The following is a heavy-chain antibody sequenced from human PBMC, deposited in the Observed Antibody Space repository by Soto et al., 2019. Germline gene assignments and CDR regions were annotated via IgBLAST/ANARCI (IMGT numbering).Heavy chain of an antibody. CDR3: ARTSPVAGGFDY. Sequence: QVQLQESGPGLVKPSETLSLTCTVSGGSISNYYWSWIRQAPGKRLEWIGYIYYTTNYNPSLKSRVTISADTSKNPISLKLTSVTAADTAVYYCARTSPVAGGFDYWGQGTLVTVSS. J-gene: IGHJ4*02. V-gene: IGHV4-59*01. D-gene: IGHD6-19*01. CDR2: IYYTT. CDR1: GGSISNYY.